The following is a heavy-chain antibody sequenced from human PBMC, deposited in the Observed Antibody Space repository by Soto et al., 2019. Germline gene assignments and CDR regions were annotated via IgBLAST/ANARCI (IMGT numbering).Heavy chain of an antibody. CDR1: AFIFSRFA. V-gene: IGHV3-30-3*01. CDR3: VVGVDDFDY. D-gene: IGHD3-3*01. CDR2: ISYDGSTN. Sequence: GGSLRLSCAASAFIFSRFAMHWVRQAPGKGLEWVATISYDGSTNYNPSLKSRVTISVDTSKNQFSLKLSSVTAADTAVYYCVVGVDDFDYWGQGTLVTVSS. J-gene: IGHJ4*02.